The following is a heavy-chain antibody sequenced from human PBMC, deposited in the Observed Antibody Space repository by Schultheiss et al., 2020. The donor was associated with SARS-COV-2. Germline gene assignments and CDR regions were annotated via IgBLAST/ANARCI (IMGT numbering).Heavy chain of an antibody. D-gene: IGHD6-13*01. CDR2: IYYSGST. CDR3: ARSTSSSRDWFDP. J-gene: IGHJ5*02. Sequence: SETLSLTCTVSGGSISSYSWSWIRQPPGKGLEWIGYIYYSGSTNYNPSLKSRVTISVDTSKNQFSLNLSSVTAADTAVYYCARSTSSSRDWFDPWGQGTLVTVSS. V-gene: IGHV4-59*01. CDR1: GGSISSYS.